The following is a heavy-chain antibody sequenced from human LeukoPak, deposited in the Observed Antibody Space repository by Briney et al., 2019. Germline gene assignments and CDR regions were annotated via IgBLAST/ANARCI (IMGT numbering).Heavy chain of an antibody. Sequence: GGSLRLSCAASGFSFDDCGMNWVRQAPGKGLEWVCRINANGASTAYADSVKGRFTISRDNAKNSLYLQMNSLRAEDTAVYYCARDRSGSYFRDYYMDVWGKGTTVTVSS. CDR2: INANGAST. CDR1: GFSFDDCG. D-gene: IGHD1-26*01. V-gene: IGHV3-20*04. CDR3: ARDRSGSYFRDYYMDV. J-gene: IGHJ6*03.